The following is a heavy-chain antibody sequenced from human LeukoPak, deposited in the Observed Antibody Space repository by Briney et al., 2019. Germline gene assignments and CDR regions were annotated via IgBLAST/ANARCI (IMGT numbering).Heavy chain of an antibody. CDR2: IGASGSHT. Sequence: GGSLRLSCAASGFSFSSYRMNWVRQAPGKGLEWVSGIGASGSHTYFADSVKGRFSISRDNSKNTVYLQMNSLRAGDTALYFCARDLSSLGLDDWGQGTLVTVSS. V-gene: IGHV3-23*01. CDR3: ARDLSSLGLDD. CDR1: GFSFSSYR. D-gene: IGHD7-27*01. J-gene: IGHJ4*02.